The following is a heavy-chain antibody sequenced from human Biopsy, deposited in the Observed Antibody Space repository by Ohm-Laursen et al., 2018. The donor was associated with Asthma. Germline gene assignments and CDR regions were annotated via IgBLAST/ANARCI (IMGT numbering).Heavy chain of an antibody. D-gene: IGHD3-16*01. CDR1: GGPINSDY. CDR2: SSYSGFR. CDR3: ARDQGDSKFDY. V-gene: IGHV4-59*01. J-gene: IGHJ4*02. Sequence: TLSLTCTFSGGPINSDYWSWIRQPPGKGLEWIGLSSYSGFRKYNPSLKSRVTISVDTSKNQLSLNLTSVIAADTAVYYCARDQGDSKFDYWGQGILVTVSS.